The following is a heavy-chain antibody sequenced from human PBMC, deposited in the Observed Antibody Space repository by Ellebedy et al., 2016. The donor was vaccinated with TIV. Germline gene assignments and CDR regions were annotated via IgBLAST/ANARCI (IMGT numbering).Heavy chain of an antibody. V-gene: IGHV4-31*03. CDR1: GGSISSGGYS. Sequence: MPSETLSLTCTVSGGSISSGGYSWSWIRQLPGKGLEWIGYIHYSGSTYYNPSLKSRLTMSEDKSKNQFSLKLSSVTAADTAVYHCARADINYFTHWGQGTLVTVSS. D-gene: IGHD2/OR15-2a*01. CDR2: IHYSGST. J-gene: IGHJ4*02. CDR3: ARADINYFTH.